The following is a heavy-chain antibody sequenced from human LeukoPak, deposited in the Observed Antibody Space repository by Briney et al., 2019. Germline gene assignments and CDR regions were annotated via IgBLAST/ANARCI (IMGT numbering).Heavy chain of an antibody. CDR1: GFTFSSYW. V-gene: IGHV3-74*01. Sequence: GGSLRLSCAASGFTFSSYWMHWVRQAPGKGLVWVSRINSDGSSTSYADSVKGRFTISRDNAKNTLYLQMNSLRAEDTAVYYCAREVLNWGYGYADWGQGTLVTVSS. D-gene: IGHD5-18*01. CDR3: AREVLNWGYGYAD. CDR2: INSDGSST. J-gene: IGHJ4*02.